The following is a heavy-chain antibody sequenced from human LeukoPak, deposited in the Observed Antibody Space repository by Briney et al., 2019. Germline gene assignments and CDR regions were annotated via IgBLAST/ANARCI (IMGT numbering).Heavy chain of an antibody. J-gene: IGHJ4*02. CDR3: ARELISRYSSSWYYFDY. D-gene: IGHD6-13*01. Sequence: PSETLSLTCTVSGGSISSGSCYWSWIRQPAGKGLEWIGRIYTSGSTNYNPSLKSRVTISVDTSKNQFSLKLSSVTAADTAVYYCARELISRYSSSWYYFDYWGQGTLVTVSS. CDR2: IYTSGST. V-gene: IGHV4-61*02. CDR1: GGSISSGSCY.